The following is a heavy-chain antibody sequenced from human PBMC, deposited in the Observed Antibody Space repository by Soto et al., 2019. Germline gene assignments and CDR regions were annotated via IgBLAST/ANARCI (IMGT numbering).Heavy chain of an antibody. CDR3: ARFNWNYVRDYYYGMDV. J-gene: IGHJ6*02. Sequence: SETLSLPCTVSGGSISSYYWIWIRQPPGEGLEWIGYIYYSGSTNYNPSLKSRVTISVDTSKNQFSLKLSSVTAADTAVYYCARFNWNYVRDYYYGMDVWGQGTTVTVSS. CDR2: IYYSGST. V-gene: IGHV4-59*01. CDR1: GGSISSYY. D-gene: IGHD1-7*01.